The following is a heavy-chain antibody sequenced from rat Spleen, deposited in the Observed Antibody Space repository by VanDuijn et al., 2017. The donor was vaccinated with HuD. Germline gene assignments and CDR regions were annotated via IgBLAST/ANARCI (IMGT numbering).Heavy chain of an antibody. CDR3: ARTPYNNYFDY. CDR2: IWGDGST. V-gene: IGHV2-13*01. CDR1: GFSLISYA. J-gene: IGHJ2*01. Sequence: QVQLKESGPGLVQPSHTLSLTCTVSGFSLISYAVTWVRQPPGKGLEWMGGIWGDGSTNYNSALKSRLSISRDTSKSQVFLKMNSLQTEDTATYYCARTPYNNYFDYWGQGVMVTVSS. D-gene: IGHD1-10*01.